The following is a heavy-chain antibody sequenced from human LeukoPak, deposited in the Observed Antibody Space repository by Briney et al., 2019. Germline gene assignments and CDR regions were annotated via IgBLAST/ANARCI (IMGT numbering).Heavy chain of an antibody. D-gene: IGHD5-18*01. J-gene: IGHJ4*02. CDR3: ARAEEYSYGSSDY. CDR1: GGSISSGSYY. Sequence: ETLSLTCTVSGGSISSGSYYWSWVRQPPGKGLEWIGEIYHSGSTNYNPSLKSRVTISVDKSKNQFSLKLSSVTAADTAVYYCARAEEYSYGSSDYWGQGTLVTVSS. V-gene: IGHV4-39*07. CDR2: IYHSGST.